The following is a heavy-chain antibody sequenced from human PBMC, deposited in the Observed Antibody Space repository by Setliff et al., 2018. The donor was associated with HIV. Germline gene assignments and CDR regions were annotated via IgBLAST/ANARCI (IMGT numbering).Heavy chain of an antibody. CDR3: ARDAYGDSYFDY. Sequence: GESLKISCVASSGFAFSDNPMNWVRQAPGKGLEWISHIRGKSDIIKYAESVMGRFTISRDNAKNSLYLEMNSLRAEDTAIYYCARDAYGDSYFDYWGQGTLVTVSS. D-gene: IGHD4-17*01. CDR1: GFAFSDNP. CDR2: IRGKSDII. J-gene: IGHJ4*02. V-gene: IGHV3-48*01.